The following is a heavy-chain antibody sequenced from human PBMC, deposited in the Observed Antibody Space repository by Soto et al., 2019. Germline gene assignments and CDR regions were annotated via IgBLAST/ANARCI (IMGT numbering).Heavy chain of an antibody. CDR2: VSVSSTYI. Sequence: PGGSLRLSCTVSGFTFSDYNMNWVRQAPGKGLEWLSSVSVSSTYIYYADSVRDRFTVSRANAKNSLYLDMNNLRAEDTGVYYCARERHSARYYWFDRWGQGDLVTVSS. D-gene: IGHD4-4*01. CDR1: GFTFSDYN. CDR3: ARERHSARYYWFDR. V-gene: IGHV3-21*01. J-gene: IGHJ5*02.